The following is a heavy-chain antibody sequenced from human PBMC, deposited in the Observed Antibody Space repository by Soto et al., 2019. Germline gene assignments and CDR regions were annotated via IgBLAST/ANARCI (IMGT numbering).Heavy chain of an antibody. CDR2: ISGSDGKT. CDR1: GFSFSSYA. D-gene: IGHD1-26*01. V-gene: IGHV3-23*01. J-gene: IGHJ4*02. CDR3: ARWSFRDY. Sequence: EVQLLESGGGLVRPGGSLRLSCTASGFSFSSYALSWVRQAPGKGLEWVSTISGSDGKTYYADSVKGRFSISRDTSKTTLYLEMTSLRVEDTAVYYCARWSFRDYWGQGTRVTVS.